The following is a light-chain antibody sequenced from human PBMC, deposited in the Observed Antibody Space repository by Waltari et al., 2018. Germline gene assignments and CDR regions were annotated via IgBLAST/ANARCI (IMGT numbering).Light chain of an antibody. V-gene: IGLV2-11*01. CDR1: SSDVGGYNY. CDR2: DVS. Sequence: QSALTQPRSVSGSPGQSVTIPCTGTSSDVGGYNYVSWYQQHPGKAPKLMIYDVSNRPSGVPYRFSGSKSGNTASLTISGLQAEDEADYYCCSYAGSYSPWVFGGGTKLTVL. CDR3: CSYAGSYSPWV. J-gene: IGLJ3*02.